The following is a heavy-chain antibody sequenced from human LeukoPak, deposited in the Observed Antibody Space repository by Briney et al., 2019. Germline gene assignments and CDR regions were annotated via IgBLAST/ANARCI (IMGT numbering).Heavy chain of an antibody. D-gene: IGHD3-10*01. V-gene: IGHV4-39*01. CDR3: ARRGLYGSGTYNFDY. J-gene: IGHJ4*02. CDR1: GGSISSSSYY. Sequence: SETLSLTCTVSGGSISSSSYYWGWVRQSPGKGLEWIGSIYYSGSTYYNPSLKNRVTISVDTSKNQFSLKLSSVTAADTAVYYCARRGLYGSGTYNFDYWGQGTLVTVSS. CDR2: IYYSGST.